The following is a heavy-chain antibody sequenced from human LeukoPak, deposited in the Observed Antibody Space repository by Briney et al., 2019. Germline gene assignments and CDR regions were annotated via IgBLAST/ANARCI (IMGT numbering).Heavy chain of an antibody. V-gene: IGHV3-23*01. CDR2: ISGSGGDSGGST. D-gene: IGHD6-13*01. CDR1: GFTFSSFA. J-gene: IGHJ4*02. Sequence: GGSLRLSCAASGFTFSSFAMSWVCQAPGKGLEWVSVSVISGSGGDSGGSTYYADSVKGRFTISRDDSNNTLYLQMNNLKVEDTAVYYCAKHRSGIAASGSNYWGQGTLVSVSS. CDR3: AKHRSGIAASGSNY.